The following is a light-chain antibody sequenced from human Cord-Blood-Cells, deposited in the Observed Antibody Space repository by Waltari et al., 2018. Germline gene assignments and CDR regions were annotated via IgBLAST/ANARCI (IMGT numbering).Light chain of an antibody. Sequence: QSALTQPRSVSGSPGQSVTISCPGTSSDVGGYNYVSWYQQHPGKAPKLMIYDVSKRPSGVPDRFCGSKSGNTASLTISGLQAEDEADYYCCSYAGSYTVVFGGGTKLTVL. J-gene: IGLJ2*01. V-gene: IGLV2-11*01. CDR1: SSDVGGYNY. CDR3: CSYAGSYTVV. CDR2: DVS.